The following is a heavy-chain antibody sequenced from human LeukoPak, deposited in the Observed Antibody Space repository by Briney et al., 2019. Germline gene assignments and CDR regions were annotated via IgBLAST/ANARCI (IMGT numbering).Heavy chain of an antibody. CDR3: ARDQFPPPRYNWFDP. J-gene: IGHJ5*02. Sequence: GGSLRLLCAASGFTFSSYWMSWVRQAPGKGLEWVANIKQDGSEKYYVDSVKGRLTISRDNAKNSLYLQMNSLRAEDTAVYYCARDQFPPPRYNWFDPWGQGTLVTVSS. V-gene: IGHV3-7*01. CDR1: GFTFSSYW. CDR2: IKQDGSEK.